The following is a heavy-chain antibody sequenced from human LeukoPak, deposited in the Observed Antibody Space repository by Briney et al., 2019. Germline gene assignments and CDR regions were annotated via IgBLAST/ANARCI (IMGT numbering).Heavy chain of an antibody. V-gene: IGHV6-1*01. CDR2: TYYRSKWYN. D-gene: IGHD2-2*01. CDR1: GDSVSSNSAA. Sequence: SQTLSLTCAISGDSVSSNSAAWNWIRQSPSGGLEWLGRTYYRSKWYNDYAVSVKSRITINPDTSKNQFSLQLNSVTPEDTAVYYCARDWSTPHDPAIVPAAPHYYYYGMDVWGQGTTVTVSS. CDR3: ARDWSTPHDPAIVPAAPHYYYYGMDV. J-gene: IGHJ6*02.